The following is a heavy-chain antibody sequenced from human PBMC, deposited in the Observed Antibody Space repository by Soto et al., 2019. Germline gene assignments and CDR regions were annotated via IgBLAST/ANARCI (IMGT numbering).Heavy chain of an antibody. Sequence: QVQLQESGPGLVKPSETLSLTCTVSGGSIRNYYWSWLRQPPAKGLEWIGFSSYNGNTKYNPSLMGRVTISLDTSKNYFSLRLRSLTAADTALYYCARHVDAGTWPLDYWGQGILVTVSS. CDR1: GGSIRNYY. V-gene: IGHV4-59*01. J-gene: IGHJ4*02. CDR2: SSYNGNT. CDR3: ARHVDAGTWPLDY. D-gene: IGHD3-10*01.